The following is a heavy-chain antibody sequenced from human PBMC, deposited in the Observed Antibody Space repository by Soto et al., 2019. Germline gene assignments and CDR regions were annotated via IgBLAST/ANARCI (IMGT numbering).Heavy chain of an antibody. CDR3: ARDQGWEPLYYFDY. CDR2: INAGNGNT. J-gene: IGHJ4*02. Sequence: QVQLVQSGAEVKKPGASVKVSCKASGYTFTSYAMHWVRQAPGQRLEWMGWINAGNGNTKYSQKFQGRVTITRDTSASPAYMELSSLRSEDTAVYYCARDQGWEPLYYFDYWGQGTLVTVSS. V-gene: IGHV1-3*01. CDR1: GYTFTSYA. D-gene: IGHD1-26*01.